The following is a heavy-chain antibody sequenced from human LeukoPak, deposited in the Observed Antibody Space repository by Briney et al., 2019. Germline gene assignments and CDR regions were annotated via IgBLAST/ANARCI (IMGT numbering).Heavy chain of an antibody. J-gene: IGHJ4*02. CDR1: GGSISSYY. Sequence: SETLSLTCTVSGGSISSYYWSWIRQPPGKGLEWIGYIYYSGSTNYNPSLKSRVTISVDTSKNQFSLKLSSVTAADTAVYYCARAPSRPQLWLTDFDVWGQGILVTVSS. V-gene: IGHV4-59*01. D-gene: IGHD5-18*01. CDR3: ARAPSRPQLWLTDFDV. CDR2: IYYSGST.